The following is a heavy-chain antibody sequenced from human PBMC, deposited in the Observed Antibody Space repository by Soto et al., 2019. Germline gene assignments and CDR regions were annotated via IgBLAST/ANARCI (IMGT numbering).Heavy chain of an antibody. CDR1: GXTFSSYC. CDR2: ISYDGSNK. V-gene: IGHV3-30*18. CDR3: AKDSSGWSSEAFDI. J-gene: IGHJ3*02. D-gene: IGHD6-19*01. Sequence: GSLRLSCAASGXTFSSYCMHWVRQAPGKGLEWVAVISYDGSNKYYADSVKGRFTISRDNSKNTLYLQMNRLRAEDTAVYYCAKDSSGWSSEAFDIWGQGTMVNVSS.